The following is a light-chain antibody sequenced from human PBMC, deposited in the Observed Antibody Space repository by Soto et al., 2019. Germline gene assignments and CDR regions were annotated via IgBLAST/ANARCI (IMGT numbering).Light chain of an antibody. V-gene: IGLV2-14*01. J-gene: IGLJ2*01. CDR3: SSFTSSILV. CDR2: DVT. Sequence: QSALTQPASVSGSPGQTITISCTGPSSDVGGYTSVSWYQQHPGKAPKRLIYDVTYRPSGVSTRFSGSKSGNTASLTISGLQAEDEAYYSRSSFTSSILVFGGGTKLTDL. CDR1: SSDVGGYTS.